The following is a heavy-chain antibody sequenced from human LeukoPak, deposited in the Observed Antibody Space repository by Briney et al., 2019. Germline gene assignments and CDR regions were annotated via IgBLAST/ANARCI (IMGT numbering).Heavy chain of an antibody. CDR3: ARLDYGDYRGAFDI. Sequence: GGSLRLSCAASGFTFSSYEMNWVRRAPGKGLEWVSYISSSGSTIYYADSVKGRFTISRDNAKNSLYLQMNSLRAEDTAVYYCARLDYGDYRGAFDIWGQGTMVTVSS. V-gene: IGHV3-48*03. CDR2: ISSSGSTI. D-gene: IGHD4-17*01. CDR1: GFTFSSYE. J-gene: IGHJ3*02.